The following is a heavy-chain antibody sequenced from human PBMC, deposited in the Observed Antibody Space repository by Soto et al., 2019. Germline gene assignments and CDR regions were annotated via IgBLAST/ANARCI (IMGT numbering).Heavy chain of an antibody. V-gene: IGHV4-61*01. CDR2: IYYSGST. J-gene: IGHJ3*02. CDR3: ARDRYYDSSGYYRRDDAFDI. D-gene: IGHD3-22*01. Sequence: QVQLQESGPGLVKPSETLSLTCTVSGGSVSSGSYYWSWIRQPPGKGLEWIGYIYYSGSTNYNPSLKSRGTISVDTSKNQFSLKLSSVTAADTAVYYCARDRYYDSSGYYRRDDAFDIWGQGTMVTVSS. CDR1: GGSVSSGSYY.